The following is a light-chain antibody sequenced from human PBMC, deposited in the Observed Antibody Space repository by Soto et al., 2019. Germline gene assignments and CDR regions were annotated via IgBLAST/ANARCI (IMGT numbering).Light chain of an antibody. J-gene: IGLJ7*01. CDR3: NSYTSSSAVV. V-gene: IGLV2-14*03. CDR2: DVS. Sequence: QSALTQPASVSGSPGQPITISCTGTSSEVGGYNYVSWYQRHPGKAPRVMIYDVSNRPSGVSYRFSGSKSGNTASLTISGLQTEDEADYYCNSYTSSSAVVFGTGTQLTVL. CDR1: SSEVGGYNY.